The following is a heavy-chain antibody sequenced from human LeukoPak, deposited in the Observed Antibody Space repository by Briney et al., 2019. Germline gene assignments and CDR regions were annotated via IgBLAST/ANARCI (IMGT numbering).Heavy chain of an antibody. V-gene: IGHV3-23*01. J-gene: IGHJ3*02. CDR3: AKGRGYSYGTDAFDI. CDR1: GFTFSSYA. Sequence: GGSLRLSCAASGFTFSSYAMSWVRQAQGKGLEWVSAISGSGGSTYYADSVKGRFTISRDNSKNTLYLQTNSLRAEDTAVYYCAKGRGYSYGTDAFDIWGQGTMVTVSS. D-gene: IGHD5-18*01. CDR2: ISGSGGST.